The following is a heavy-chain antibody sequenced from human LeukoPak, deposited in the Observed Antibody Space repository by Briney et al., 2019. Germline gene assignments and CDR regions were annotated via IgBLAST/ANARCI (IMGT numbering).Heavy chain of an antibody. CDR2: IRSKAYGGTT. CDR3: TRESGGSYFYFDY. Sequence: GGSLRLSCTASGFTFGDYAMSWVRKAPGKGLEWVGFIRSKAYGGTTEYAASVKGRFTISRDDSKSIAYLQMNSLKTEDTAVYYCTRESGGSYFYFDYWGQGTLVTVSS. V-gene: IGHV3-49*04. D-gene: IGHD1-26*01. CDR1: GFTFGDYA. J-gene: IGHJ4*02.